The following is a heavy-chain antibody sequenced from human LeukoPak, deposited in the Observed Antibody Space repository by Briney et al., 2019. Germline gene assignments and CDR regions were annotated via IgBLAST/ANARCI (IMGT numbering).Heavy chain of an antibody. CDR2: IYYSGST. V-gene: IGHV4-30-4*07. CDR1: GRSIRSGCYS. Sequence: PSETLSLTCSLSGRSIRSGCYSWSCIPQPTGKGGVGFGYIYYSGSTYYNPSLKSRVTISVDTSKNQFSLKLSSVTAADTAVYYCARTRRLLYYFDYWGQGTLVTVSS. J-gene: IGHJ4*02. CDR3: ARTRRLLYYFDY. D-gene: IGHD3-22*01.